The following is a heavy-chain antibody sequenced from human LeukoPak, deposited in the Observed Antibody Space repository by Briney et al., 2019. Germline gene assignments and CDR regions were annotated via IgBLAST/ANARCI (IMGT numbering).Heavy chain of an antibody. CDR1: GGSINTYY. V-gene: IGHV4-59*01. CDR2: LYNSGTT. J-gene: IGHJ4*02. CDR3: ARRGVKTTRFDY. D-gene: IGHD1-1*01. Sequence: SETLSLTCTVSGGSINTYYCSWIRQPPGKGLEWIGYLYNSGTTNYNPSLKSRVSISGDTSKNQFSLKLISVTAADTAVYYCARRGVKTTRFDYWGQGILVTVSS.